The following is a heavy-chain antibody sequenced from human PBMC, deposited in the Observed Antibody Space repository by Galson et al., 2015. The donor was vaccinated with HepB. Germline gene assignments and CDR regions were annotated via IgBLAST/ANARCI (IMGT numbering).Heavy chain of an antibody. CDR1: GFSFREHG. D-gene: IGHD2-8*01. J-gene: IGHJ3*02. CDR2: MSYDGSAT. CDR3: AKQGPGTIDI. V-gene: IGHV3-30*18. Sequence: CAASGFSFREHGMQWVCQSPGKGLEWVTLMSYDGSATYYSDSVKGRFTISRDNSKNTLYLHINSLRDEDTAVYYCAKQGPGTIDIWGQGTMVTVSS.